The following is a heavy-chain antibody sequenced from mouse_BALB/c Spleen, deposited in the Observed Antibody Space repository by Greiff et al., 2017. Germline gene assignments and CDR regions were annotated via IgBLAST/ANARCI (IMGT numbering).Heavy chain of an antibody. CDR2: ISSGGSYT. CDR3: AREDYYYGSSYVTWFAY. CDR1: GFTFSSYA. J-gene: IGHJ3*01. D-gene: IGHD1-1*01. Sequence: EVQGVESGGGLVKPGGSLKLSCAASGFTFSSYAMSWVRQSPEKRLEWVAEISSGGSYTYYPDTVTGRFTISRDNAKNTLYLEMSSLRSEDTAMYYCAREDYYYGSSYVTWFAYWGQGTLVTVSA. V-gene: IGHV5-9-4*01.